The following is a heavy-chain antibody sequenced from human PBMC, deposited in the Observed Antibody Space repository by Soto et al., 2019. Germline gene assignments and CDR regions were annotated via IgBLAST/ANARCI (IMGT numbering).Heavy chain of an antibody. CDR2: ISSSGSTI. CDR3: ARRVNYYYGMDV. V-gene: IGHV3-48*03. J-gene: IGHJ6*02. Sequence: EVQLVESGGGLVQPGGSLRLSCAASGFTFSSYEMNWVRQAPGKGLEWVSYISSSGSTIYYADSVKGRFTISRDNAKNSLYLKMNSLRAEDTAVYYCARRVNYYYGMDVWGQGTTVTVSS. CDR1: GFTFSSYE.